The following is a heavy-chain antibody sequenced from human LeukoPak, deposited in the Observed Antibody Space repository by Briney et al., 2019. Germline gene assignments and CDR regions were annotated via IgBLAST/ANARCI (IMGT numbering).Heavy chain of an antibody. CDR1: GFTFSSYG. J-gene: IGHJ4*02. V-gene: IGHV3-30*18. Sequence: AGGSLRLSCAASGFTFSSYGMHWVRQAPGKGLEWVAVISYDGSNKYYADSVKGRFTISRDNSKNTLYLQMNCLRAEDTAVYYCAKDSREILRYFDWQTDYWGQGTLVTVSS. CDR2: ISYDGSNK. D-gene: IGHD3-9*01. CDR3: AKDSREILRYFDWQTDY.